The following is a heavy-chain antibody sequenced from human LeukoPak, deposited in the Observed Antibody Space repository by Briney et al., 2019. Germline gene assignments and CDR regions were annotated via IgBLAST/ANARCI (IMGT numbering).Heavy chain of an antibody. V-gene: IGHV3-21*01. CDR1: GFTFSSQS. CDR2: ISSSSSYI. D-gene: IGHD6-13*01. CDR3: ARAEQLVRYFDY. J-gene: IGHJ4*02. Sequence: PGGSLRLSCAASGFTFSSQSMNWVRQAPGKGLEWVSSISSSSSYIYYADSVKGRFTISRDKAKNSLYLQMNSLRAEDTAVYYCARAEQLVRYFDYWGQGTLVTVSS.